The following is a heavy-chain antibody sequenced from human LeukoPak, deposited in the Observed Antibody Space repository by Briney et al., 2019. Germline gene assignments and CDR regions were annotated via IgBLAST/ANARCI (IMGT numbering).Heavy chain of an antibody. Sequence: PGGSLRLSCAASGFTFSTYGMHWVRQAPGKGLEWVAFIRYDGSNKYYADSVKGRFTISRDNSKNTLYLQINSLRAEDTAVYYCAKDPHPGRYCSSTSCFVNWFDPWGQGTLVTVSS. D-gene: IGHD2-2*01. CDR1: GFTFSTYG. CDR3: AKDPHPGRYCSSTSCFVNWFDP. CDR2: IRYDGSNK. V-gene: IGHV3-30*02. J-gene: IGHJ5*02.